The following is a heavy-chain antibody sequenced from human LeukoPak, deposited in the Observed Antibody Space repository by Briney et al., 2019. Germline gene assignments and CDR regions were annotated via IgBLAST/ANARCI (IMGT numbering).Heavy chain of an antibody. V-gene: IGHV1-18*01. J-gene: IGHJ5*02. CDR1: GYTFTSYG. CDR3: ARDPEDIVVVPAAISNRFDP. D-gene: IGHD2-2*01. CDR2: ISAYNGNT. Sequence: ASVKVSCKASGYTFTSYGISWVRQAPGQGLEWMEWISAYNGNTNYAQKLQGRVTMTTDTSTSTAYMELRSLRSDDTAVYYCARDPEDIVVVPAAISNRFDPWGQGTLVTVSS.